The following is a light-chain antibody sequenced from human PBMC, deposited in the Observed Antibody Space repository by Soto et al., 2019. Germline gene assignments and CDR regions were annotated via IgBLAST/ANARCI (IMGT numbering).Light chain of an antibody. CDR2: GVS. V-gene: IGKV3-20*01. J-gene: IGKJ1*01. CDR3: QQYGRSPTT. Sequence: EIVLTQSPDTLSLSPGQRATLSCRASQSVRSDYFAWYQQKPGQAPRVIIFGVSTRATGVPDRFSGSGSGTDFTLTISRLEPEDFAVYYCQQYGRSPTTFGQGTKVDIK. CDR1: QSVRSDY.